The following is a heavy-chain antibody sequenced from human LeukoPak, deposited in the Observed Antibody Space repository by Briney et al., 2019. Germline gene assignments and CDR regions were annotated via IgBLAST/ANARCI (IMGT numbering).Heavy chain of an antibody. CDR3: ARQTFGVLYFDS. CDR1: GGSISSYY. J-gene: IGHJ4*02. Sequence: PSETLSLTCTVSGGSISSYYWSWIRQPPGKGLEWIGYIYYSGSTNYNPSPKSRVTISVDTSKNQFSLKLSSVTAADTAVYYCARQTFGVLYFDSWGQGTLVIVSS. D-gene: IGHD3-10*01. V-gene: IGHV4-59*01. CDR2: IYYSGST.